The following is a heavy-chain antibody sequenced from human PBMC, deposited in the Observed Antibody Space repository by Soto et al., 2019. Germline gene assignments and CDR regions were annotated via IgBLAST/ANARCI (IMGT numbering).Heavy chain of an antibody. D-gene: IGHD3-3*01. CDR2: IWYDGSNK. CDR3: ARDRVYYDFWSGYYPRGMWFDP. Sequence: PGGSLRLSCAASGFTFSSYGMHWVRQAPGKGLEWVAVIWYDGSNKYYADSVKGRFTISRDNSKNTLYLQMNSLRAEDTAVYYCARDRVYYDFWSGYYPRGMWFDPWGQGTLVTVSS. CDR1: GFTFSSYG. V-gene: IGHV3-33*01. J-gene: IGHJ5*02.